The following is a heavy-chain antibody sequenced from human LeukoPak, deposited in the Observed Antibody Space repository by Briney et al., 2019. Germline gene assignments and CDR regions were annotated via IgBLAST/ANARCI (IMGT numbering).Heavy chain of an antibody. Sequence: GGSLRLSCAASGFTFSSYAMSWVRQAPGKGLEWVSIVTGTGSSTNYADSVRGRFTISRDNSKNTLYLQMNSLRAEDTGTYYWAKGGTADLAYIDYWGQGGLVTVYS. J-gene: IGHJ4*02. CDR1: GFTFSSYA. CDR2: VTGTGSST. V-gene: IGHV3-23*01. CDR3: AKGGTADLAYIDY. D-gene: IGHD1/OR15-1a*01.